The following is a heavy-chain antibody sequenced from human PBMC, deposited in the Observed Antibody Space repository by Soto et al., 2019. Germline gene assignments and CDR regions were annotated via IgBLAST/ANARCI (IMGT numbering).Heavy chain of an antibody. D-gene: IGHD4-17*01. CDR3: ARQTTVTTYYFDY. J-gene: IGHJ4*02. Sequence: SETLSLTCTVSGGSISSYYWSWIRQPPGKGLEWIGYTYYSGSTNYNPSLKSRVTISVDTSKNQFSLKLSSVTAADTAVYYCARQTTVTTYYFDYWGQGTLVTVSS. CDR2: TYYSGST. V-gene: IGHV4-59*01. CDR1: GGSISSYY.